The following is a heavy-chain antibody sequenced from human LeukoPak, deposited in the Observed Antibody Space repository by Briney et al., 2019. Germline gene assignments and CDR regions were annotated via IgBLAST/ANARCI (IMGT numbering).Heavy chain of an antibody. V-gene: IGHV4-34*01. CDR2: INHSGST. J-gene: IGHJ4*02. Sequence: SETLSLTCAVYGGSFSGYYWSWIRQPPGKGLEWIGEINHSGSTNYNPSLKSRVTISVDTSKNQFSLKLSSVTAADTAVYYCARVNRGKQQASFDYWGQGTLVTVSS. CDR3: ARVNRGKQQASFDY. CDR1: GGSFSGYY. D-gene: IGHD6-13*01.